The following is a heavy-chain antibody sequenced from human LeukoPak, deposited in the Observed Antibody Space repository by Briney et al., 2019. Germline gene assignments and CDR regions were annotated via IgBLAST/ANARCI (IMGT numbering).Heavy chain of an antibody. V-gene: IGHV4-31*11. CDR1: GGSFSGYY. CDR3: ARDDWKATNAFDI. CDR2: IYYSGST. J-gene: IGHJ3*02. D-gene: IGHD5-24*01. Sequence: PSETLSLTCAVYGGSFSGYYWSWIRQHPGKGLEWIGYIYYSGSTYYNPSLKSRVTISVDTSKNQFSLKLSSVTAADTAVYYCARDDWKATNAFDIWGQGTMVTVSS.